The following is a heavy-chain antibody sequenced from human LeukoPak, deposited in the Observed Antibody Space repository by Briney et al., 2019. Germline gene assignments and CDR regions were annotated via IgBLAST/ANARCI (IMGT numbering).Heavy chain of an antibody. V-gene: IGHV4-59*01. D-gene: IGHD1-26*01. Sequence: PSDTLSLTCTVSGDSISSYYWSWIRQPPGKGLEWIRYIYYSGSTNYNPSLKSRVTISVATSKNQFSLRLSSVTAADTAVYYCARDRSGSYSRYYYYGMDVWGQGTTVTVSS. CDR1: GDSISSYY. CDR3: ARDRSGSYSRYYYYGMDV. J-gene: IGHJ6*02. CDR2: IYYSGST.